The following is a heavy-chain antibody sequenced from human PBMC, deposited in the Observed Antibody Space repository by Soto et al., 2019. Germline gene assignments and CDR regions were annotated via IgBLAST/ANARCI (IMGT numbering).Heavy chain of an antibody. J-gene: IGHJ6*02. V-gene: IGHV1-3*01. Sequence: SVKVSCKASGYTFTNYAMHWVRQAPGQRLEWMGWINAGNGHTNYAQTFQGRVTMTTDTSTSTVHMEVRSLRSDDTAVYYCAREGVAPYYYYGMDVWGQGTPVTVSS. D-gene: IGHD5-12*01. CDR2: INAGNGHT. CDR3: AREGVAPYYYYGMDV. CDR1: GYTFTNYA.